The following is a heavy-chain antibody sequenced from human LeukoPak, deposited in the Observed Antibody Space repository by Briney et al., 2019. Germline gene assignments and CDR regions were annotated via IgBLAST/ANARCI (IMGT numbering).Heavy chain of an antibody. D-gene: IGHD2-15*01. J-gene: IGHJ6*02. Sequence: SETLSLTCTVSGGSINNYYWSWIRQPPGKGLEWIGYIYYSGSTNYKPSLKSRVTISIDTSKNQFSLKLSSVTAADTAVYYCARHSGYCSVGSCYSGYQYYGMDVWGQGTTVTVSS. CDR1: GGSINNYY. CDR2: IYYSGST. V-gene: IGHV4-59*01. CDR3: ARHSGYCSVGSCYSGYQYYGMDV.